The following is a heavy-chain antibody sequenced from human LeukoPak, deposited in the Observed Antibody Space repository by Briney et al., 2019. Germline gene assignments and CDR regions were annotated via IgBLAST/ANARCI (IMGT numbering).Heavy chain of an antibody. D-gene: IGHD4-23*01. CDR2: IYPGDSDT. CDR3: ARLRRTVVTPGLDYMDV. V-gene: IGHV5-51*01. Sequence: GESLKISCKGSGYSFTSYWIGWVRQMPGKGLEWMGIIYPGDSDTRYSPSFQGQVTISADKSISTAYLQWSSLKASDTAMYYCARLRRTVVTPGLDYMDVWGKGTTVTVSS. J-gene: IGHJ6*03. CDR1: GYSFTSYW.